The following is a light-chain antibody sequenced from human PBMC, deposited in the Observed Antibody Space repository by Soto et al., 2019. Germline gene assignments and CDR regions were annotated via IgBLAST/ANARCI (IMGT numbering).Light chain of an antibody. CDR1: RGHTNYA. Sequence: QLVLTQSPSASASLGASVELTCTLSRGHTNYAVAWHQVRPERGPRFLMKINNDGSHTKGDGIPDRFSGSSSGPQRYLTISSLQSEDEADYYCQTWGTGIRVFGGGTKLTVL. CDR2: INNDGSH. V-gene: IGLV4-69*02. J-gene: IGLJ2*01. CDR3: QTWGTGIRV.